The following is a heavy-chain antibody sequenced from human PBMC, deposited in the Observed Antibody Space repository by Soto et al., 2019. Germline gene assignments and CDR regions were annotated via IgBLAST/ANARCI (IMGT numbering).Heavy chain of an antibody. CDR1: GFTFSGYN. Sequence: EVQLVESGGGLVQPGGSLRLSCAASGFTFSGYNMNWIRQAPGKGLEWVSCIKSDSSGIWYADSVKGRFTMSRDNAKNSLHLHMISLRDEDTAVYFCARDSHWSSDYWGQGTLVAVS. CDR3: ARDSHWSSDY. D-gene: IGHD2-8*02. J-gene: IGHJ4*02. V-gene: IGHV3-48*02. CDR2: IKSDSSGI.